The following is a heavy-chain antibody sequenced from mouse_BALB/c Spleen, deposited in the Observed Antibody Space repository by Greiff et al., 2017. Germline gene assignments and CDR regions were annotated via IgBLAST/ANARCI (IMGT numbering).Heavy chain of an antibody. V-gene: IGHV5-6-5*01. Sequence: EVQLQQSGGGLVQPGGSLKLSCAASGFTFSSYAMSWVRQTPEKRLEWVASISSGGSTYYPDSVKGRFTISRDNARNILYLQMSSLRSEDTAMYYCARLLRESFDDWGEGTTLTVSS. CDR3: ARLLRESFDD. CDR1: GFTFSSYA. CDR2: ISSGGST. D-gene: IGHD1-1*01. J-gene: IGHJ2*01.